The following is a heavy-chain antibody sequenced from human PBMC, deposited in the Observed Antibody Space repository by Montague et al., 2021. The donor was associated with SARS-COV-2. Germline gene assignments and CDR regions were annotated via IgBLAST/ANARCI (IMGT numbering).Heavy chain of an antibody. Sequence: SETLPLTCTVSGGSISSSSYYWGWIRQPPGKGLEWIGSIYYSGSTYYNPSLKSRVTISVDTSKNQFSLKLSSVTAADTAVYYCARSPFLCFGTALGNWFDPWGQGTLVTVSS. D-gene: IGHD3-10*01. CDR3: ARSPFLCFGTALGNWFDP. J-gene: IGHJ5*02. V-gene: IGHV4-39*01. CDR2: IYYSGST. CDR1: GGSISSSSYY.